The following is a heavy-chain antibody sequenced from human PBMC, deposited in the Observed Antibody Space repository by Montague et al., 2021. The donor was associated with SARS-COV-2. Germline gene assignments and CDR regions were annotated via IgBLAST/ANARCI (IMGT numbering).Heavy chain of an antibody. V-gene: IGHV3-30*18. CDR1: GFTFSSYA. J-gene: IGHJ4*02. CDR3: ANVLDSYGFYFDY. D-gene: IGHD5-18*01. Sequence: YLRLSCAASGFTFSSYAMHWVRQAPGKGLEWVAVISYDGSNKYYADSVKGRFTISRDTSKNTLYLQMNSLRAEDTAVYYCANVLDSYGFYFDYWGQGTLVTVSS. CDR2: ISYDGSNK.